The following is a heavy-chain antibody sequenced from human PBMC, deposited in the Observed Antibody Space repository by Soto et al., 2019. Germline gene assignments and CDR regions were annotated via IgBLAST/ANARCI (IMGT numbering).Heavy chain of an antibody. V-gene: IGHV3-53*01. Sequence: EVQLVESGGNLIQPGGSLRLSCAASGFTVTNKYMTWVRQAPGKGLEWVSLIYSGGATSYADSVQGRFTISRDNSMDIQDLQVNSLRAEDTAVYYCARVDYGDYGWYFDLWGRGTLVTVSS. D-gene: IGHD4-17*01. CDR1: GFTVTNKY. J-gene: IGHJ2*01. CDR2: IYSGGAT. CDR3: ARVDYGDYGWYFDL.